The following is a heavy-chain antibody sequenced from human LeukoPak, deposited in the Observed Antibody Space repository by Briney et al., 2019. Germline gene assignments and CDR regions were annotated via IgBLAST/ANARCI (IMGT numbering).Heavy chain of an antibody. J-gene: IGHJ5*02. Sequence: SETLSLTCTVSGGSISSSSYYWGWVRQPPGKGLEWIGIIYYSWSTYYNPSLKSRVTISADTSKNQSPLMQSSVPAADTAVYYCARGPWLHWFDPWGQGTLVTVSS. CDR3: ARGPWLHWFDP. CDR1: GGSISSSSYY. D-gene: IGHD5-18*01. CDR2: IYYSWST. V-gene: IGHV4-39*01.